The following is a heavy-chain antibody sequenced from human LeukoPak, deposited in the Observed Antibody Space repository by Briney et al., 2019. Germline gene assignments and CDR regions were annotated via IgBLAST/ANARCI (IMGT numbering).Heavy chain of an antibody. CDR1: GFTFSSYN. J-gene: IGHJ3*02. CDR2: ISSSSSTI. CDR3: ARGNSDAFDI. V-gene: IGHV3-48*01. D-gene: IGHD4-23*01. Sequence: PGGSLRLSCAASGFTFSSYNMNWVRQAPGKGLEWVSYISSSSSTIYYADSVKGRFTISRDNSKNTLYLQVNSLTAEDTAVYYCARGNSDAFDIWGQGTMVTVSS.